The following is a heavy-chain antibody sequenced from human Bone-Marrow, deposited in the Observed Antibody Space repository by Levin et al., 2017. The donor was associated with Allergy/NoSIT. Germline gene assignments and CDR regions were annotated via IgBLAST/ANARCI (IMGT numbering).Heavy chain of an antibody. J-gene: IGHJ4*02. D-gene: IGHD2-15*01. CDR3: ARDPMSCSGGSCYHFDY. CDR2: VSISGDHI. CDR1: GFTFSNYN. Sequence: GGSLRLSCAASGFTFSNYNMHWVRQSPGKGLEWVSSVSISGDHIYYTDSLKGRFTISRDNAKNSLYLQMNDLRAEDTAVYYCARDPMSCSGGSCYHFDYWGQGTLVTVSS. V-gene: IGHV3-21*01.